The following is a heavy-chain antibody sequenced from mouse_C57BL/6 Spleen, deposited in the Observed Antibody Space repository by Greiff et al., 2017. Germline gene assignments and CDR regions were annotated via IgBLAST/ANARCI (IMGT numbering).Heavy chain of an antibody. CDR1: GYTFASYW. Sequence: QGQLQQSVAELAKPGASVMLSFKASGYTFASYWVHWVKQRPGQGLEWIGYINPSSGYTMYNQKFKDKATLTADTSSSTAYMQLSSLTYVDSAVYYCAREGDYDGSPWFAHWGKGTLVTVSA. D-gene: IGHD2-4*01. J-gene: IGHJ3*01. V-gene: IGHV1-7*01. CDR3: AREGDYDGSPWFAH. CDR2: INPSSGYT.